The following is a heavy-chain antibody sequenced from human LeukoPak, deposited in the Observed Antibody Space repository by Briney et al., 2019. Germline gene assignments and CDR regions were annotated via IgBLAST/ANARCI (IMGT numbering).Heavy chain of an antibody. J-gene: IGHJ6*03. CDR2: INPNSGGT. D-gene: IGHD4-17*01. V-gene: IGHV1-2*02. CDR1: GYTFTGYY. CDR3: ARKTTTKGWDYYYYYMDV. Sequence: ASVKVSCKASGYTFTGYYMHWVRQAPGQGLEWMGWINPNSGGTNYAQKFQGRVTMTRDTSISTAYMELSRLRSDDTAVYYCARKTTTKGWDYYYYYMDVWGKGTTVTVSS.